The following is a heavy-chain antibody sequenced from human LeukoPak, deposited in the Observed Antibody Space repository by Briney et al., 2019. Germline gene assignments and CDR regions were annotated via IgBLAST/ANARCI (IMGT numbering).Heavy chain of an antibody. CDR3: ARDPYSSFFGAFDI. CDR2: IKRDGSEE. J-gene: IGHJ3*02. Sequence: GGSLRLSCVASKFTFSSYWMSWVRQAPGKGLEWVANIKRDGSEEYYVDSVKGRFTISRDNAKNSLYLQMNSLRAEDTAVYYCARDPYSSFFGAFDIWGQGTMVCVSS. CDR1: KFTFSSYW. V-gene: IGHV3-7*04. D-gene: IGHD6-6*01.